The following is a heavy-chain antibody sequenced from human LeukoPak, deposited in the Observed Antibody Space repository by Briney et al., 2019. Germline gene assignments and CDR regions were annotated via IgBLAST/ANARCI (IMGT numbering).Heavy chain of an antibody. D-gene: IGHD1-14*01. Sequence: PSETLSLTCNVSGASVSTHSWTWIRQPAGKRLEWIGRIHASGSANYKPSLKSRVAMSVDTSNNQFSLKVTSVTAADTAVYYCARDNPPGSYDYWGQGTLVTVSS. CDR2: IHASGSA. J-gene: IGHJ4*02. V-gene: IGHV4-4*07. CDR1: GASVSTHS. CDR3: ARDNPPGSYDY.